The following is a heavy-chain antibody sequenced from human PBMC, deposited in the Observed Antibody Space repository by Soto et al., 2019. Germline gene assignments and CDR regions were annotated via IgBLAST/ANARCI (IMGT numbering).Heavy chain of an antibody. V-gene: IGHV3-30-3*01. CDR2: ISHDGGNK. CDR1: GFTFSSYA. D-gene: IGHD3-16*01. CDR3: ARDMNTNHYYYMDV. J-gene: IGHJ6*03. Sequence: PGGSLRLSCAASGFTFSSYAMYWVRQAPGKGLEWVAVISHDGGNKYYADSVKGRFTISRDNSKNTLYLQMNSLRSEDTAVYYCARDMNTNHYYYMDVWGKGTTVTVSS.